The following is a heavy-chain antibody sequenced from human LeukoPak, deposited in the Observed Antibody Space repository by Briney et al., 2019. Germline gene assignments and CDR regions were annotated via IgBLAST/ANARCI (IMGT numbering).Heavy chain of an antibody. J-gene: IGHJ4*02. V-gene: IGHV3-23*01. CDR2: IGTSGGNT. CDR3: AKDRGSVSYGSAYYFDY. CDR1: GFTFSSYA. D-gene: IGHD5-18*01. Sequence: PGGSLRLSCAASGFTFSSYAMSWVRQAPGKGLEWVSAIGTSGGNTYYADSVKGRFTISRDNSKNTLYLQMNGLRAEDTAVYYCAKDRGSVSYGSAYYFDYWGQGTRVTVSS.